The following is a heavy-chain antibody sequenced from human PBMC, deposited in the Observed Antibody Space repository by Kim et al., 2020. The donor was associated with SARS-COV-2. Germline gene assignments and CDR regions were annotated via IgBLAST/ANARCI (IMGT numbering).Heavy chain of an antibody. V-gene: IGHV3-53*01. CDR3: ARDRGGTGAVFDY. J-gene: IGHJ4*02. Sequence: GGSLRLSCAASGLIVSGNYMRWVRQAPGKGLEWVSVIYSGGSIFYADSVKGRFTISRDNSKNTVYLQMNSLRVEDTAVYFCARDRGGTGAVFDYCGQGTL. CDR1: GLIVSGNY. D-gene: IGHD3-16*01. CDR2: IYSGGSI.